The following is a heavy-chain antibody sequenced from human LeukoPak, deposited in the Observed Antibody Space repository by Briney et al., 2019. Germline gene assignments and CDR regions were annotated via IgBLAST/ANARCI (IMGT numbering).Heavy chain of an antibody. J-gene: IGHJ4*02. CDR1: GYTFTGYY. CDR3: ARALVGGYSGYVLDY. D-gene: IGHD5-12*01. Sequence: ASVKVSCEASGYTFTGYYMHWVRQAPGQGLEWMGWINPNSGGTNYAQKFQGRVTMTRDTSISTAYMELRSLRSDDTAVYYCARALVGGYSGYVLDYWGQGTLVTVSS. V-gene: IGHV1-2*02. CDR2: INPNSGGT.